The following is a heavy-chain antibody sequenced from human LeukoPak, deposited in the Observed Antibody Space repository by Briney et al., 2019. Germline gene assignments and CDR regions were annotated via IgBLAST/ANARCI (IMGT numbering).Heavy chain of an antibody. CDR2: ISWNSGSI. CDR3: APKVALFGYGFDP. V-gene: IGHV3-9*01. Sequence: GGSLRLSCAASGFTFDDYAMHWVRQAPGKGLEWVSGISWNSGSIGYADSVKGRFTISRDNAKNSLYLQMNSLRAEDTALYYCAPKVALFGYGFDPWGQGTLVTVSS. J-gene: IGHJ5*02. CDR1: GFTFDDYA. D-gene: IGHD5-18*01.